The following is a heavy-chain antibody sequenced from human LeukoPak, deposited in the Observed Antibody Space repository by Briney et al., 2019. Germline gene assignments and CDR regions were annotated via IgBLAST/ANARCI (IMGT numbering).Heavy chain of an antibody. CDR1: GFTFSSYA. V-gene: IGHV3-23*01. Sequence: GGSLRLSCAASGFTFSSYAMSWVRQAPGKGLEWVSAISGSGGNTHYADPVKGRFTISRDNSKNTLYLQMNSLRAEDTAVYYCAKDYSSGWSYYYYYMDVWGKGTTVTISS. CDR3: AKDYSSGWSYYYYYMDV. CDR2: ISGSGGNT. J-gene: IGHJ6*03. D-gene: IGHD6-19*01.